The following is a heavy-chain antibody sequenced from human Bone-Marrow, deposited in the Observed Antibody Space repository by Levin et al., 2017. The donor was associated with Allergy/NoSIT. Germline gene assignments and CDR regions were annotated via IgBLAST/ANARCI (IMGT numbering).Heavy chain of an antibody. D-gene: IGHD6-13*01. Sequence: GGSLRLSCTASGFTFGDYAMSWFRQAPGKGLEWVGFIRSKAYGGTTEYAASVKGRFTISRDDSKSIAYLQMNSLKTEDTAVYYCTRDFGYSSSWYGGADYWGQGTLVTVSS. CDR2: IRSKAYGGTT. V-gene: IGHV3-49*03. CDR3: TRDFGYSSSWYGGADY. CDR1: GFTFGDYA. J-gene: IGHJ4*02.